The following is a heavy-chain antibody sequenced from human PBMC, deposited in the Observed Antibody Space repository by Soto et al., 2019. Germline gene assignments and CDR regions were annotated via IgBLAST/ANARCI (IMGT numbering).Heavy chain of an antibody. CDR1: GFTFSDHY. CDR2: TRKKANSYST. CDR3: ARAGYSSSRGWFDP. J-gene: IGHJ5*02. V-gene: IGHV3-72*01. D-gene: IGHD6-13*01. Sequence: EVQLVESGGGLVQPGGSLRLSCAASGFTFSDHYMDWVRQAPGKGLEWVGRTRKKANSYSTEYAASVKGRFTISRDNAKNSLYLQMNSLRAEDTAVYYCARAGYSSSRGWFDPWGQGTLVTVSS.